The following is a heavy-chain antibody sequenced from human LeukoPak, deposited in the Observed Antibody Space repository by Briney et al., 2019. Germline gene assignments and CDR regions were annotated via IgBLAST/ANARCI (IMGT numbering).Heavy chain of an antibody. V-gene: IGHV1-46*01. J-gene: IGHJ4*02. D-gene: IGHD3-10*01. CDR2: INPRGGST. Sequence: ASVKVSCKASGYTFTNYYMHWVRQAPGQGLEWMGIINPRGGSTSNAQKFQGRVTMTRGTSTSTVYMEVSSLRSEDTAVYYCARAYGSGRLLYFDNWGQGTLVTVSS. CDR1: GYTFTNYY. CDR3: ARAYGSGRLLYFDN.